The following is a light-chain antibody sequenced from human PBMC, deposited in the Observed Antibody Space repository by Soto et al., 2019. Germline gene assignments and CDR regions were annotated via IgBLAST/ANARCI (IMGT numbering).Light chain of an antibody. CDR1: QDIGYY. J-gene: IGKJ3*01. Sequence: EIQMTQSPSSLSASVGARVTITSQASQDIGYYLNWYQHTPGKAPKILIYDAFNFETGVPSRLSGGGSGTHFSFTISGMQPDDVATYYCQYSRHLPLFGPGTKVDIK. V-gene: IGKV1-33*01. CDR3: QYSRHLPL. CDR2: DAF.